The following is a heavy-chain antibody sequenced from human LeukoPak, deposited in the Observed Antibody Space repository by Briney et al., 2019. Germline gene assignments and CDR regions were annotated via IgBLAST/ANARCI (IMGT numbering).Heavy chain of an antibody. CDR2: ISFSSGTI. CDR1: GFTFSSYS. Sequence: PGGSLRLSCAAPGFTFSSYSMNWVRQAPGKGLEWVSYISFSSGTIYYADSVKGRFTISRDNAKNSLYLQMNSLRAEDTAVYSCARDDSGSSVAFDIWGQGTMVTVSS. CDR3: ARDDSGSSVAFDI. V-gene: IGHV3-48*01. J-gene: IGHJ3*02. D-gene: IGHD1-26*01.